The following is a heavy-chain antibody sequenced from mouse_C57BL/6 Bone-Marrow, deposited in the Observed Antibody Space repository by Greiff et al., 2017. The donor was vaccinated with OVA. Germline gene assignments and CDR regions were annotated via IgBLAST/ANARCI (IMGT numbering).Heavy chain of an antibody. CDR3: ARSLLWYSMDY. CDR1: GYAFSSYW. V-gene: IGHV1-80*01. CDR2: IYPGDGDT. J-gene: IGHJ4*01. Sequence: VKLQESGAELVKPGASVKISCKASGYAFSSYWMNWVKQRPGKGLEWIGQIYPGDGDTNYNGKFKGKATLTADKSSSTAYMQLSSLTSEDSAVYFCARSLLWYSMDYWGQGTSVTVSS. D-gene: IGHD2-10*01.